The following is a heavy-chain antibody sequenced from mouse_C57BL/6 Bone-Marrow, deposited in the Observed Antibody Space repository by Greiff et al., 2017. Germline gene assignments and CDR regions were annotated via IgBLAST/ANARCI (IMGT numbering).Heavy chain of an antibody. J-gene: IGHJ4*01. CDR1: GYTFTDYY. V-gene: IGHV1-26*01. Sequence: VQLQQSGPELVKPGASVKISCKASGYTFTDYYMNWVKQSHGKSLEWIGDINPNNGGTSYNQKFKGKATLTVDKSSSTAYMELRSVTSEDSAVYYCAVYAMDDWGQGTSVTVSS. CDR3: AVYAMDD. CDR2: INPNNGGT.